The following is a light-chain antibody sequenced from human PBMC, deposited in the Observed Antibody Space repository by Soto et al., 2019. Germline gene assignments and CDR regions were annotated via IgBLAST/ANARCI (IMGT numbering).Light chain of an antibody. CDR1: QSVSDSY. CDR3: QHYGTSAL. J-gene: IGKJ3*01. Sequence: EIVLTQSXXTLSLSPGERATLSCRASQSVSDSYLAWYQQKPGQAPRLLIYASSRATGIPDRFSGSGSGTDFTITISRLEPEDFAVYYCQHYGTSALFGPGTKVDIK. CDR2: AS. V-gene: IGKV3-20*01.